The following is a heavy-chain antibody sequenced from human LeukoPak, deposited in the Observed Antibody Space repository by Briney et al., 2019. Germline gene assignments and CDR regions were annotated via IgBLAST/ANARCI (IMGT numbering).Heavy chain of an antibody. CDR3: ARWTGSSSWYGPGFDP. CDR2: INHSGST. Sequence: SETLSLTCAVYGGSFSGYYWSWIRQPPGKGLEWIGEINHSGSTNYNPSLKSRVTISVDTSKNQFSLKLSSVTAADTAVYYCARWTGSSSWYGPGFDPWGQGTLVTVSS. J-gene: IGHJ5*02. V-gene: IGHV4-34*01. D-gene: IGHD6-13*01. CDR1: GGSFSGYY.